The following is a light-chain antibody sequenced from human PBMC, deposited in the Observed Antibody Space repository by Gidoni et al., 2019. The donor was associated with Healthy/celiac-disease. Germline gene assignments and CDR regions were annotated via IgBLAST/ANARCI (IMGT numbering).Light chain of an antibody. V-gene: IGKV1-5*03. J-gene: IGKJ1*01. Sequence: SVGDRVTITCRASQSISSWLAWYQQKPGKAPKLLIYKASSLESGVPSRFSGSGSGTEFTLTISSLQPDDFATYYCLQYNSYSWTFGQXTKVEIK. CDR1: QSISSW. CDR3: LQYNSYSWT. CDR2: KAS.